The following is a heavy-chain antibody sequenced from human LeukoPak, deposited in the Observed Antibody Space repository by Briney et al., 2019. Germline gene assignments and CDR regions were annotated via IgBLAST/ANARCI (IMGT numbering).Heavy chain of an antibody. CDR1: GFTFSSYS. CDR2: ISSSSSTI. D-gene: IGHD3-10*01. CDR3: ARGSFARPWFGELSTYFDY. V-gene: IGHV3-48*04. Sequence: PGGSLRLSCAASGFTFSSYSMNWVRQAPGKGLEWVSYISSSSSTIYYADSVKGRFTISRDNAKNSLYLQMNSLRAEDTAVYYCARGSFARPWFGELSTYFDYWGQGTLVTVSS. J-gene: IGHJ4*02.